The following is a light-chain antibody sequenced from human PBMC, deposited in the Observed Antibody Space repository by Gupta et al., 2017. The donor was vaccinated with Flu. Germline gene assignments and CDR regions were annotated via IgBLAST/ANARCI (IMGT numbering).Light chain of an antibody. CDR3: CSYGVNDF. CDR1: SRDIGASNY. Sequence: SCTGTSRDIGASNYVSWYQQHPGKAPKLMIYEVNKRPSGVPDRFSGSKSGNTASLTVSWLQAEDAADYSCCSYGVNDFFGTGTKVPVL. V-gene: IGLV2-8*01. CDR2: EVN. J-gene: IGLJ1*01.